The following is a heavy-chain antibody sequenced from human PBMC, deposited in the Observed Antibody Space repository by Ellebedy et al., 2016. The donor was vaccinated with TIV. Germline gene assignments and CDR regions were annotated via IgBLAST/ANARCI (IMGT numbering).Heavy chain of an antibody. J-gene: IGHJ3*02. CDR3: AREGGNGGSYVDAFEI. CDR1: GFTFRNYG. V-gene: IGHV3-33*01. CDR2: IWYAGSNK. Sequence: GGSLRLXXAASGFTFRNYGMHWVRQAPGKGLEWVVVIWYAGSNKYYADSVKGRITVSRDNSKNTLYLQMNSLRAEGTAVYYCAREGGNGGSYVDAFEIWGQGTMVTVSS. D-gene: IGHD1-26*01.